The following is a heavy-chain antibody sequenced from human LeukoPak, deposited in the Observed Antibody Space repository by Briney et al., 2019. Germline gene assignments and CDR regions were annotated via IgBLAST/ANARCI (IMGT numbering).Heavy chain of an antibody. Sequence: PSETLSLTCTVSGGSISSYYWSWIRQPPGKGLEWIGYIYYSGSTNYNPSLKSRATISVDTSKNQFSLKLSSVTAADTAVYYCAREDSYGYGGVWFDPWGQGTLVTVSS. V-gene: IGHV4-59*01. J-gene: IGHJ5*02. CDR3: AREDSYGYGGVWFDP. D-gene: IGHD5-18*01. CDR1: GGSISSYY. CDR2: IYYSGST.